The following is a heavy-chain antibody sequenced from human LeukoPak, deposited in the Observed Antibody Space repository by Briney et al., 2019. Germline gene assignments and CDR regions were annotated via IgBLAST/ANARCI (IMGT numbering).Heavy chain of an antibody. D-gene: IGHD6-13*01. CDR1: GGSISSYY. V-gene: IGHV4-59*12. Sequence: SETLSLTCTVSGGSISSYYWSWIRQPPGKGLEWIGYIYYSGSTNYNPSLKSRVTISVDTSKNQFSLKLSSVTAADTAVYYCAKDRGSSSWYKPTAEPFDPWGQGTLVTVSS. J-gene: IGHJ5*02. CDR2: IYYSGST. CDR3: AKDRGSSSWYKPTAEPFDP.